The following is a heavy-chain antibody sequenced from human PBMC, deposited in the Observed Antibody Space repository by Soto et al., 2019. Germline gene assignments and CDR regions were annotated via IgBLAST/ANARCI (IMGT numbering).Heavy chain of an antibody. J-gene: IGHJ5*02. V-gene: IGHV1-69*06. CDR2: IIPIFGTA. Sequence: GASVKVSCKASGGTFSSYAISWVRQAPGQGLEWMGGIIPIFGTANYAQKFQGRVTITADKSTSTAYMELSSLRSEDTAVYYCAITATPFSRRDVWFDPWGQGTLVTVSS. D-gene: IGHD1-20*01. CDR3: AITATPFSRRDVWFDP. CDR1: GGTFSSYA.